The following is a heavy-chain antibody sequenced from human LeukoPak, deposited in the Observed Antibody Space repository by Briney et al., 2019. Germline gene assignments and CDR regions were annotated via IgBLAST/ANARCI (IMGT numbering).Heavy chain of an antibody. CDR2: IYYSGSP. CDR3: ARGPVNIWENWFDP. J-gene: IGHJ5*02. CDR1: GGSLSSANYY. D-gene: IGHD1-26*01. Sequence: PSETLSLTCAVSGGSLSSANYYWGWLRQPPGTGLEWIGSIYYSGSPYYNPSLKSRVTISVDTSKNQFSLKLSSVTAADTAVYYCARGPVNIWENWFDPWGQGTLVTVSS. V-gene: IGHV4-39*07.